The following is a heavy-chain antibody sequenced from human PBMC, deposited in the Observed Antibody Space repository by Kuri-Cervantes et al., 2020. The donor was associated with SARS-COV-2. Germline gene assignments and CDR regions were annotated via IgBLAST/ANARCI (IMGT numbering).Heavy chain of an antibody. CDR1: GYTFTGYY. J-gene: IGHJ4*02. CDR2: INGYNDNT. D-gene: IGHD2-15*01. V-gene: IGHV1-18*04. CDR3: ARGIVVVVAAMGYFDY. Sequence: ASVEVSCKASGYTFTGYYMHWVRQAPGQGLEWMGWINGYNDNTKYAQKLQGRVTMTTDTSTSTAYMELRSLRSDDTAVYYCARGIVVVVAAMGYFDYWGQGTLVTVSS.